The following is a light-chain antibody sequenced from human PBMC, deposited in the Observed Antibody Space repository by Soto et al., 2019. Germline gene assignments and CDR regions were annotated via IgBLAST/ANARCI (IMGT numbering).Light chain of an antibody. CDR3: QQYNSYSPSWT. Sequence: DIQMTQSPSTLSASVGDRVTITCRASQSISSWLAWYEQKPGKAPMLLIYDASSLESGVPSRYSGSGSGTEFALSISSLQPDDFASSYCQQYNSYSPSWTFRQGTKVEIK. V-gene: IGKV1-5*01. J-gene: IGKJ1*01. CDR1: QSISSW. CDR2: DAS.